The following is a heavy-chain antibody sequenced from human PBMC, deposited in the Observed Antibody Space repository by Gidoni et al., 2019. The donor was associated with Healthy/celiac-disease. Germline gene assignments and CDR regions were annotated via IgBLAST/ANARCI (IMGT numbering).Heavy chain of an antibody. CDR1: GGTFSSYA. CDR3: ARVRGSWYRRWFDP. J-gene: IGHJ5*02. D-gene: IGHD6-13*01. Sequence: QVQLVQSGAEVKKPGSSVKVSCKASGGTFSSYAISWVRQAPGQGLEWMGRIIPILGIANYAQKFQGRVTITADKSTSTAYMELSSLRSEDTAVYYCARVRGSWYRRWFDPWGQGTLVTVSS. CDR2: IIPILGIA. V-gene: IGHV1-69*04.